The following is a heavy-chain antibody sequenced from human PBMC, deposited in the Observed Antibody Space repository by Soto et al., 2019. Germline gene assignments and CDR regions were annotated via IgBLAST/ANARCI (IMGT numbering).Heavy chain of an antibody. CDR3: ARGEDAGIAAAGVPT. D-gene: IGHD6-13*01. CDR1: GGTFSSYA. V-gene: IGHV1-69*01. Sequence: QVQLVQSGAEVKKPGSSVKVSCKASGGTFSSYAISWVRQAPGQGLEWLGGIIPIFGTANYAQKFQGRVTIPADEATSTAYMELSSLSSEDTAVYYCARGEDAGIAAAGVPTWGQGTLVTVSS. J-gene: IGHJ4*02. CDR2: IIPIFGTA.